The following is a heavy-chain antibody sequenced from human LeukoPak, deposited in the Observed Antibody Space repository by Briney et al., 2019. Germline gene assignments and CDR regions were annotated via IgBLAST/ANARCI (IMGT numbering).Heavy chain of an antibody. V-gene: IGHV3-48*04. Sequence: GGSLRLSCAASEFTFSSYNMNWVRQAPGKGLEWVSYISSSSRTIYYADSVKGRFTISRDNAKNSLNLQMNSLRADDTAVYYCVRGNSNYGYVFDIWGQGTMVTVSS. CDR3: VRGNSNYGYVFDI. CDR1: EFTFSSYN. J-gene: IGHJ3*02. D-gene: IGHD3-10*01. CDR2: ISSSSRTI.